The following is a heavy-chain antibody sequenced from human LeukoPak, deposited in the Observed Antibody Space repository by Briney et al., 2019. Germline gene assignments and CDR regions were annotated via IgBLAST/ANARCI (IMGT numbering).Heavy chain of an antibody. CDR2: IYHSGST. D-gene: IGHD3-10*01. Sequence: SETLSLTRAVSGGSISSSNWWSWVRQPPGKGLEWIGEIYHSGSTNYNPSLKSRVTISVDKSKNQFSLKLSSVIAADTAVYYCARAGYYHRAFDYWGQGTLVTVSS. CDR3: ARAGYYHRAFDY. CDR1: GGSISSSNW. J-gene: IGHJ4*02. V-gene: IGHV4-4*02.